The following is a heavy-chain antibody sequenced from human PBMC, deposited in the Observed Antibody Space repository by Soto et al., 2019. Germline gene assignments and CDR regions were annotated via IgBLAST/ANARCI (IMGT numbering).Heavy chain of an antibody. V-gene: IGHV3-53*01. CDR3: ARGIFGVVLAFDI. CDR2: IYSGGST. J-gene: IGHJ3*02. Sequence: PGGSLRLSCAASGFAVSSNYMSWVRQAPGKGLEWVSVIYSGGSTYYADSVKGRFTISRDNSKNTLYLQMNSLRAEDTAVYYCARGIFGVVLAFDIWGQGTMVTVSS. D-gene: IGHD3-3*01. CDR1: GFAVSSNY.